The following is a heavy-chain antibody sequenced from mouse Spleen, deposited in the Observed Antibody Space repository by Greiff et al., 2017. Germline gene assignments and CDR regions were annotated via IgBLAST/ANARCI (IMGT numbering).Heavy chain of an antibody. D-gene: IGHD2-4*01. CDR1: GFTFSDYG. V-gene: IGHV5-17*01. CDR2: ISSGSSTI. J-gene: IGHJ1*03. CDR3: ATRYDYDGDWYFDV. Sequence: EVMLVESGGGLVKPGGSLKLSCAASGFTFSDYGMHWVRQAPEKGLEWVAYISSGSSTIYYADTVKGRFTISRDNAKNTLFLQMTSLRSEDTAMYYCATRYDYDGDWYFDVWGTGTTVTVSS.